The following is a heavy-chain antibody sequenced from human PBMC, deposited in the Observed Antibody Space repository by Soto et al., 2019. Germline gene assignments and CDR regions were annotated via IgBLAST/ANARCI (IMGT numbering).Heavy chain of an antibody. V-gene: IGHV3-23*01. J-gene: IGHJ6*02. CDR2: ISGSDGRT. CDR1: GFTFSNYA. CDR3: ARDQDNYGDSVLGDSYYYHSYGLDV. D-gene: IGHD4-17*01. Sequence: QLLESGGGLVPPGGSLRLSCEASGFTFSNYAMSWVGQAPGKGLEWVAGISGSDGRTFHADPVKGRFTISRDNSRNTLYLQMSRLRAQDTAVYYCARDQDNYGDSVLGDSYYYHSYGLDVWGQGTTVTVSS.